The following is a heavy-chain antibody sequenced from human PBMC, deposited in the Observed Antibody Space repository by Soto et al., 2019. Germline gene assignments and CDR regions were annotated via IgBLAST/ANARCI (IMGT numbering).Heavy chain of an antibody. D-gene: IGHD2-15*01. CDR1: GFTVSSNY. Sequence: PGGSLRLSCAASGFTVSSNYMSWVRQAPGKGLEWVSVIYSGGSTYYADSVKGRFTISRDNSKNTLYLQMNSLRAEDTAVYYCARETRGYCSGGSCSSPYYYGMDVWGQGTTVTSP. V-gene: IGHV3-66*01. CDR2: IYSGGST. CDR3: ARETRGYCSGGSCSSPYYYGMDV. J-gene: IGHJ6*02.